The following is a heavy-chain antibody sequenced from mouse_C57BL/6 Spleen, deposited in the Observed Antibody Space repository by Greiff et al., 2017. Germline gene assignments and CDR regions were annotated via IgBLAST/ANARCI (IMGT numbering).Heavy chain of an antibody. J-gene: IGHJ4*01. D-gene: IGHD4-1*01. CDR1: GYTFTGYW. CDR2: IDPSDSYT. V-gene: IGHV1-50*01. Sequence: QVHVKQPGAELVKPGASVKLSCKASGYTFTGYWMQWVKQRPGQGLEWIGEIDPSDSYTNYNQKFKGKATLTVDTSSSTAYMQLSSLTSEDSAVYYCARRGRTGSYYAMDYWGQGTSVTVSS. CDR3: ARRGRTGSYYAMDY.